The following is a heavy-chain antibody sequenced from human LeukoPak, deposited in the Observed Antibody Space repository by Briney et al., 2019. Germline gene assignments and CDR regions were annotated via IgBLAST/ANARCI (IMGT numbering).Heavy chain of an antibody. V-gene: IGHV4-4*07. CDR2: MYTSGST. CDR3: ARDGSGSSGGYFDY. D-gene: IGHD1-26*01. CDR1: GGSISTYY. Sequence: SETLSLTWTVSGGSISTYYWSSIRQPAGKGLEWIGRMYTSGSTNYNPSLKSRVTMSVDTSKNPFSLKLSSVTAEDTAVYYCARDGSGSSGGYFDYWGQGTLVTVSS. J-gene: IGHJ4*02.